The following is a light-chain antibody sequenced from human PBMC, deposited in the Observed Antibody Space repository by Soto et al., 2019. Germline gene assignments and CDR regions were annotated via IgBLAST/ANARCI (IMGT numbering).Light chain of an antibody. CDR1: QSVSSSY. J-gene: IGKJ4*01. V-gene: IGKV3-20*01. CDR2: GAS. CDR3: QQYGSSPALT. Sequence: EIVLTQSPGTLSLSPGERATLSCRASQSVSSSYLAWYQQKPGQAPRPLLYGASSRATGISDRFSGSGSGTDFTLSICRLEPEDFAVYYCQQYGSSPALTFGGGTKVAIK.